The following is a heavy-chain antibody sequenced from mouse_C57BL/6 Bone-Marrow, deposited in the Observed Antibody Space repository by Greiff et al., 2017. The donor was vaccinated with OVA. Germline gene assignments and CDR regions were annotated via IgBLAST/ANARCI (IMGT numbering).Heavy chain of an antibody. CDR1: GFNIKDDY. D-gene: IGHD2-10*02. Sequence: EVKLVESGAELVRPGASVKLSCTASGFNIKDDYMHWVKQRPEQGLEWIGWIDPENGDTEYASKFQGKATITADTSSNTAYLQLSSLTSEDTAVYYCTTTLYGPWFAYGGQGTLVTVSA. V-gene: IGHV14-4*01. J-gene: IGHJ3*01. CDR3: TTTLYGPWFAY. CDR2: IDPENGDT.